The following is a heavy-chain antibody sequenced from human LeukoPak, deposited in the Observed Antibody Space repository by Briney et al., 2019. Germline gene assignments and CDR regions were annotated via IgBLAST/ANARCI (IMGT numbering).Heavy chain of an antibody. Sequence: PGRSLRLSCAASGFTFSSYAMHWVRQPPGKGLEWVAVISYDGSNKYYADSVKGRFTISRDNSKNTLYLQMNSLRAEDTAVYYCARGSKSYGDYIRSRIHYFDYWGQGTLVTVPS. J-gene: IGHJ4*02. CDR3: ARGSKSYGDYIRSRIHYFDY. CDR1: GFTFSSYA. D-gene: IGHD4-17*01. V-gene: IGHV3-30*04. CDR2: ISYDGSNK.